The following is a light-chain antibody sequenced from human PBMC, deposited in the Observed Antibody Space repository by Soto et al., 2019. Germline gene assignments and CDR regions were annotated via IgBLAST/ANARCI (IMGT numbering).Light chain of an antibody. CDR3: SSYANGVPYL. CDR2: KVT. Sequence: QSVLTQPASVSGSPGQSITISCTGTSSDVGGYYYVSWYQHHPGKAPKLIIYKVTKRPLGVPDRFSGSKSGNTASLTVSGLQAEDEADYFCSSYANGVPYLFGTGTKV. CDR1: SSDVGGYYY. V-gene: IGLV2-8*01. J-gene: IGLJ1*01.